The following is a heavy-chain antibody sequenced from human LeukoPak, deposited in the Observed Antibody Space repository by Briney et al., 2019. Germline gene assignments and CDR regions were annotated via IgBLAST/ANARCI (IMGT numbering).Heavy chain of an antibody. J-gene: IGHJ4*02. Sequence: ASVKVSCKASGYTFTGYYIHWVRQAPGQGLEWMGWINPNSGGTNYAQKFQGRVTMTRDTSISTAYMELSRLRSDDTAVYCCARDRGYYDSSGSFDYWGQGTLVTVSS. D-gene: IGHD3-22*01. CDR1: GYTFTGYY. CDR3: ARDRGYYDSSGSFDY. V-gene: IGHV1-2*02. CDR2: INPNSGGT.